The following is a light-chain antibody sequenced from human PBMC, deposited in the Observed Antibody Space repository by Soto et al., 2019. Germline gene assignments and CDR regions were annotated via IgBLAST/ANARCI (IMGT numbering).Light chain of an antibody. V-gene: IGKV1-8*01. CDR3: QQYYSYPLT. CDR2: AAS. Sequence: IQMTQSPSSLSASIGDRVTITCRASQSISSYLNWYQQKPGKAPKLLIYAASTLQSGVPSRFSGSGSGTDFTLTISCLQSEDFATYYCQQYYSYPLTFGGGTKVDIK. CDR1: QSISSY. J-gene: IGKJ4*01.